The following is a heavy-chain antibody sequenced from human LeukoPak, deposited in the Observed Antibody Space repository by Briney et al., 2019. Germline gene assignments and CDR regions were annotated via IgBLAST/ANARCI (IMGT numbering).Heavy chain of an antibody. CDR2: ISSSSSYI. V-gene: IGHV3-21*01. CDR3: ASGVGATTYYFDY. CDR1: GFTFSSYS. Sequence: GGSLRLSRAASGFTFSSYSMNWVRQAPGKGLEWVSSISSSSSYIYYADSVKGRFTISRDNAKNSLYLQMNSLRAEDTAVYYCASGVGATTYYFDYWGQGTLVTVSS. J-gene: IGHJ4*02. D-gene: IGHD1-26*01.